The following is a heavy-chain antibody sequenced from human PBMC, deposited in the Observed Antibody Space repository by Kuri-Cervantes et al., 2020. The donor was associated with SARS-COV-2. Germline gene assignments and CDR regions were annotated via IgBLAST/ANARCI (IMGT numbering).Heavy chain of an antibody. CDR3: ARQMDV. V-gene: IGHV4-38-2*01. J-gene: IGHJ6*04. Sequence: ESLKISCAVSGYSISGGYNWGWIRHPPGKGLEWIGSIYHSGSTYYNPSLKSRVTISVDTSKNQFSLKLSSLTAAGTAVYYCARQMDVWGKGTTVTVSS. CDR1: GYSISGGYN. CDR2: IYHSGST.